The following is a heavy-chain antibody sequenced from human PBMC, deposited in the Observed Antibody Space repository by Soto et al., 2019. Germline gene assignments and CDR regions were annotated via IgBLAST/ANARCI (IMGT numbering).Heavy chain of an antibody. CDR2: IYYSVST. D-gene: IGHD5-12*01. CDR3: ARAPVVEMATWGFDY. J-gene: IGHJ4*02. CDR1: GGSISSGGYY. V-gene: IGHV4-31*03. Sequence: QVQLQESGPGLVKPSQTLSLTCTVSGGSISSGGYYWSWIRLHPGKGLEWIGYIYYSVSTYYNPSLKSRVTISVDTSKNQFSLKLSSVTAADTAVYYCARAPVVEMATWGFDYWGQGTLVTVSS.